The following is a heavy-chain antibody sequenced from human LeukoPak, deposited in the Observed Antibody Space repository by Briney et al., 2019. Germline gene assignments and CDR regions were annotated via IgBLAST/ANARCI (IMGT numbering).Heavy chain of an antibody. CDR2: VYYSGST. V-gene: IGHV4-39*07. CDR1: GGTMSTRSYY. J-gene: IGHJ4*02. Sequence: SETLSLNCTVSGGTMSTRSYYFAWIRQPPGKGLEWIGSVYYSGSTYYHPSLKSRVTISIDTSKNQFSLNLNSVTAADTAVYYCARAPSGVSFDYWGQGTLVTVSS. D-gene: IGHD1-26*01. CDR3: ARAPSGVSFDY.